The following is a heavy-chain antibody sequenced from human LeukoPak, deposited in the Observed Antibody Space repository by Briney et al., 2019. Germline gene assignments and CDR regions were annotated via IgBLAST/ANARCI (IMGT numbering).Heavy chain of an antibody. CDR2: ISPDSGGT. D-gene: IGHD3-10*01. CDR1: GYTFTGYY. Sequence: ASVKVSCKAYGYTFTGYYIHWVRQAPGQGLEWMGWISPDSGGTNYAQKFQGRVTMTRDTSISTAYIELNRMRSDDTAVYYCARGYYGSGSYDPAFDIWGQGTMVTVSS. J-gene: IGHJ3*02. V-gene: IGHV1-2*02. CDR3: ARGYYGSGSYDPAFDI.